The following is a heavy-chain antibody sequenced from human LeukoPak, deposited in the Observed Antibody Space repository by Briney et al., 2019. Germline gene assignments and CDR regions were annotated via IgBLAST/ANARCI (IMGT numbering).Heavy chain of an antibody. D-gene: IGHD6-13*01. CDR2: IYYSGST. Sequence: SETLSLTCTVSGGSISSYYWSWIRQPPGKGLEWIGYIYYSGSTNYNPSLKSRVTISVDTSKNQFSLKLSSVTAADTAVYYCASSSGYSSSWYHYYWGQGTLVTVSS. CDR1: GGSISSYY. V-gene: IGHV4-59*01. J-gene: IGHJ4*02. CDR3: ASSSGYSSSWYHYY.